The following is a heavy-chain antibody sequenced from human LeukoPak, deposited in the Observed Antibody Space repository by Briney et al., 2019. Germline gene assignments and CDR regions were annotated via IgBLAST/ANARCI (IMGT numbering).Heavy chain of an antibody. CDR2: IYYSGST. J-gene: IGHJ5*02. CDR3: ARGGVVPAINWFDP. V-gene: IGHV4-39*07. Sequence: SETLSLTCTVSGGSISSSSYYWGWIRQPPGKGLEWIGSIYYSGSTYYNPSLKSRVTISVDTSKNQFSLKLSSVTAADTAVYYCARGGVVPAINWFDPWGQGTLVTVSS. D-gene: IGHD2-2*01. CDR1: GGSISSSSYY.